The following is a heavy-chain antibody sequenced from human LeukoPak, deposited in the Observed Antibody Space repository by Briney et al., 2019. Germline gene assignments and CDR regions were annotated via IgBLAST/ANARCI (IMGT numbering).Heavy chain of an antibody. CDR1: GFTFSSYG. V-gene: IGHV3-33*01. CDR2: IWYDGSNK. J-gene: IGHJ6*02. CDR3: ARDLSGYYYYSMDV. Sequence: QPGRSLRLSCAASGFTFSSYGMHWVRQAPGKGLEWVAVIWYDGSNKYYADSVKGRFTISRDNSKNTLYLQMNSLRAEDTAVYYCARDLSGYYYYSMDVWGQGTTVTVSS. D-gene: IGHD1-26*01.